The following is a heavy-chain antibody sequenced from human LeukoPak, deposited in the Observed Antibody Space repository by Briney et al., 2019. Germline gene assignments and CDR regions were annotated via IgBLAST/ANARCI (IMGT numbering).Heavy chain of an antibody. Sequence: GGSLRLSCSASGFTFSSFAMHWVRQAPGKGLEYVSAISSNGGTTYYADSVEGRFTISRDNSKNTLALQMSSLRAEDTAVYYCVKVVISGWYLPFDYWGQGTLVTVSS. CDR1: GFTFSSFA. CDR3: VKVVISGWYLPFDY. D-gene: IGHD6-19*01. J-gene: IGHJ4*02. CDR2: ISSNGGTT. V-gene: IGHV3-64D*06.